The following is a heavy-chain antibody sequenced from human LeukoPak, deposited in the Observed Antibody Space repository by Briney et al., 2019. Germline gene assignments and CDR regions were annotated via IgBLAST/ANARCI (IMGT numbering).Heavy chain of an antibody. D-gene: IGHD3-10*01. J-gene: IGHJ6*03. CDR1: GYTFTSYA. CDR2: IIPIFGTA. V-gene: IGHV1-69*13. CDR3: AVYGSGSYSQFYYYMDV. Sequence: ASVKVSCKASGYTFTSYAISWVRQAPGQGLEWMGGIIPIFGTANYAQKFQGRVTITADESTSTAYMELSSLRSEDTAVYYCAVYGSGSYSQFYYYMDVWGKGTTVTISS.